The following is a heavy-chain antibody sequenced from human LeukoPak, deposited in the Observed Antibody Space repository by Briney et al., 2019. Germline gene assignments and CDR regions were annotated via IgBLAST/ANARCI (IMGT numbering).Heavy chain of an antibody. CDR3: ASCPYAPGVYYYYMDV. CDR2: IIPIFGTA. Sequence: ASVKVSCKASGGTFSSYAISWVRQAPGQGLEWMGGIIPIFGTAIYAQKFRGRVTITTDESTSTAYMELSSPKSEDTAVYYCASCPYAPGVYYYYMDVWGKGTTVTVSS. D-gene: IGHD2-2*01. J-gene: IGHJ6*03. CDR1: GGTFSSYA. V-gene: IGHV1-69*05.